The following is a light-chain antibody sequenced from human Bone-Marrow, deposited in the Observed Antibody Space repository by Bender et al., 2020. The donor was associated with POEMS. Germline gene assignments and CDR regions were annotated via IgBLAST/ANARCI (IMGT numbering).Light chain of an antibody. CDR1: SSDVGSYDL. Sequence: QTALTQPASVSGSPGQSITISCAGTSSDVGSYDLVSWYQQHPGKAPKLMIYEVSKRPSGVPDRFSGSKSGTSASLAITGLQSEDEADYYCQSYDSSLGWMLFGGGTKLTVL. CDR2: EVS. V-gene: IGLV2-14*02. CDR3: QSYDSSLGWML. J-gene: IGLJ3*02.